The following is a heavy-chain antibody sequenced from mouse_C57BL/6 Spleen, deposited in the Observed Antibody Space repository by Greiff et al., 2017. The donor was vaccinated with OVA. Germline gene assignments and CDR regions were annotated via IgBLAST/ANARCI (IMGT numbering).Heavy chain of an antibody. CDR2: IYPGDGDT. D-gene: IGHD2-3*01. CDR1: GYAFSSYW. Sequence: VQLQQSGAELVKPGASVKISCKASGYAFSSYWMNWVKQRPGKGLEWIGQIYPGDGDTNYNGKFKGKATLTADKSSSTAYMQLSSLTSEDSAVYFCARSDDGYYVDYWGQGTTLTVSS. J-gene: IGHJ2*01. CDR3: ARSDDGYYVDY. V-gene: IGHV1-80*01.